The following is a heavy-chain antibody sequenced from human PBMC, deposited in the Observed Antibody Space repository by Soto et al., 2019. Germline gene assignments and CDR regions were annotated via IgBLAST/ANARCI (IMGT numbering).Heavy chain of an antibody. D-gene: IGHD3-10*01. CDR1: GYTFTSYA. CDR3: AREGFVLLWFGELPGGMDV. CDR2: INAGNGNT. V-gene: IGHV1-3*01. J-gene: IGHJ6*02. Sequence: ASVKVSCKASGYTFTSYAMHWVRQAPGQRLEWMGWINAGNGNTKYSQKFQGRVTITRDTSASTAYMELSSLRSEDTAVYYCAREGFVLLWFGELPGGMDVWGQGTTVTVSS.